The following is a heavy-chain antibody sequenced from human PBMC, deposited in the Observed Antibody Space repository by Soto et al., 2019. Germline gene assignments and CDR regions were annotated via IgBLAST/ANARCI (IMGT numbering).Heavy chain of an antibody. J-gene: IGHJ5*02. CDR2: IYWNDDN. V-gene: IGHV2-5*01. Sequence: ESGPTLVNPTQTLTLTCTFSGFSLTTSGVGVGWIRQPPGKALEWLALIYWNDDNRYSPSLKSRLTITKDTSKNQVVLTMTNMDPVDTATYYCAHRPAYISSWYDWFDPWGQGTLVTVSS. CDR1: GFSLTTSGVG. CDR3: AHRPAYISSWYDWFDP. D-gene: IGHD6-13*01.